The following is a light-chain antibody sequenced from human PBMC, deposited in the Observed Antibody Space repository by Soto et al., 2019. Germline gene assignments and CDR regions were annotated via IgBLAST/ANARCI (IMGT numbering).Light chain of an antibody. CDR1: SSDVGAYTY. J-gene: IGLJ1*01. Sequence: QSALTQPRSVSGSPGQSVTISCTGTSSDVGAYTYVSWYQQHPGKVPKLMIYGVTKRPSGVPDRFYGSKSGNTASLTISGLQAEDEADYYCCSYTDTDTFVFGTGTKLTVL. CDR3: CSYTDTDTFV. V-gene: IGLV2-11*01. CDR2: GVT.